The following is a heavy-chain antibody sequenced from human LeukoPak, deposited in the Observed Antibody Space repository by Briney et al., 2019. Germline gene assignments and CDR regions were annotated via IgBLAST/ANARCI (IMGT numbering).Heavy chain of an antibody. V-gene: IGHV3-23*01. CDR3: ARESRHIVVVTAIHHRLLRYYYMDV. Sequence: GSLRLSCAASGFTFSSYAMSWVRQAPGKGLEWVSAISGSGGSTYYADSVKGRFTISRDNSKNTLYLQMNSLRAEDTAVYYCARESRHIVVVTAIHHRLLRYYYMDVWGKGTTVTVSS. CDR2: ISGSGGST. J-gene: IGHJ6*03. CDR1: GFTFSSYA. D-gene: IGHD2-21*02.